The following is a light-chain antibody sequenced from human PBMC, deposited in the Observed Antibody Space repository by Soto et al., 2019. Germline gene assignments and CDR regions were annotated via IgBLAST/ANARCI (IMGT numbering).Light chain of an antibody. V-gene: IGKV3-15*01. J-gene: IGKJ2*01. Sequence: EIVMTQSPDTLSVSPGERATLSCRASQSVSSHLACYQQKPGQAARLLIYAASTRATGIPARFSGSGSGADFTLTLCSLQSEDFAVYYCQQYNNRPRTFGQGTKLQIK. CDR2: AAS. CDR1: QSVSSH. CDR3: QQYNNRPRT.